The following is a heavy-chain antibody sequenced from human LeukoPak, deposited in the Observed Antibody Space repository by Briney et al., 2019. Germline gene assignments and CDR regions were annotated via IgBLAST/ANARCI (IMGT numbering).Heavy chain of an antibody. CDR1: GYSFTSYW. D-gene: IGHD2-2*01. V-gene: IGHV5-51*01. J-gene: IGHJ6*03. Sequence: GESLKISCKGSGYSFTSYWSGWVRQMPGKGLEWMGIIYPGDSDTRYSPSFQVQVTISADKSISTAYLQWSSLKASDTAMYYCARTLPRDCSSTSCPRSDYYYMDVWGKGTAVTVSS. CDR2: IYPGDSDT. CDR3: ARTLPRDCSSTSCPRSDYYYMDV.